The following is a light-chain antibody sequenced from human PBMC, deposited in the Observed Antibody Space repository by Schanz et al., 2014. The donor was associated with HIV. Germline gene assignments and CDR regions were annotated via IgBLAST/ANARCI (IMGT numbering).Light chain of an antibody. Sequence: QSVLTQPPSASGSPGQSVTISCTGTSSDVGGYHYVSWYQQHPGKAPKLMIYEVSKRPSGVPDRFSGSKSGTSASLTITGLQAEDEADYYCQSYDSSLSGVFGGGTKLTVL. J-gene: IGLJ3*02. CDR1: SSDVGGYHY. V-gene: IGLV2-8*01. CDR3: QSYDSSLSGV. CDR2: EVS.